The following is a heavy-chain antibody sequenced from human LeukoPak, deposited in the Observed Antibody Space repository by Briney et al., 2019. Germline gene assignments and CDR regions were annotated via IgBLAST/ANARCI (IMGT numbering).Heavy chain of an antibody. J-gene: IGHJ4*02. D-gene: IGHD6-19*01. CDR1: GYMFTKYW. CDR2: IYPGDSDT. V-gene: IGHV5-51*01. Sequence: GESLKISCKGSGYMFTKYWIAWVRQMPGKGLEWMGIIYPGDSDTRYSPSFQGQVTISADKSISTAYLQWSSLKASDTAMYYCALNARSSGWPNFDYWGQGTLVTVSS. CDR3: ALNARSSGWPNFDY.